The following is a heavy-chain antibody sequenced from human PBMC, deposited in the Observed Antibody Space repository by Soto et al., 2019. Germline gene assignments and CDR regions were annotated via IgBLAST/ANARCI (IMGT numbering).Heavy chain of an antibody. Sequence: QVTLKESGPVLVKPTETLTLTCTVSGFSVRNARMGVSWIRQPPGKALEWLAHVLSNDEKSYNKSLQTRLTISKDTSKSQVVLTMTYMDPVDTATYFCARMLAVNYYYYYVDVWGEGTTVTVSS. D-gene: IGHD3-22*01. CDR3: ARMLAVNYYYYYVDV. J-gene: IGHJ6*03. V-gene: IGHV2-26*01. CDR1: GFSVRNARMG. CDR2: VLSNDEK.